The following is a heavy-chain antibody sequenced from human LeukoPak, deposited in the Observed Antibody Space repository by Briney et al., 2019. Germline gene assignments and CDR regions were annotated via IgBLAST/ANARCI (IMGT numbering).Heavy chain of an antibody. CDR3: AREGGYSYGLDY. V-gene: IGHV3-48*03. D-gene: IGHD5-18*01. Sequence: GGSLRLSWAASGFTFSSYEMNWVRQAPEKGLEWVSYISSSGSTIYYADSVKGRFTISRDNAKNSLYLQMNSLRAEDTAVYYCAREGGYSYGLDYWGQGTLVTVSS. J-gene: IGHJ4*02. CDR2: ISSSGSTI. CDR1: GFTFSSYE.